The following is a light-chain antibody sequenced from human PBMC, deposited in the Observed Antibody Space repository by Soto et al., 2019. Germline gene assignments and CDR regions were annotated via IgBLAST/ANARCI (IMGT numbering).Light chain of an antibody. CDR3: LLYMGGGIWV. CDR1: SGSVSTSYF. V-gene: IGLV8-61*01. J-gene: IGLJ3*02. Sequence: QTVVTQEPSFSVSPGGTVTLTCGLSSGSVSTSYFPSWYQQTPGQAPRTLIYSTNIRSSGVPDRFSGSILGNKAALTITGAQADDESDYYCLLYMGGGIWVFGGGTQLTVL. CDR2: STN.